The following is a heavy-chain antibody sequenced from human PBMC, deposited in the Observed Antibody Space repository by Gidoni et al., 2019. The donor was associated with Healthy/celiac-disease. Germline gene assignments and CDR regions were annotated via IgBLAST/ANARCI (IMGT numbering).Heavy chain of an antibody. V-gene: IGHV4-61*02. CDR2: IYTSGST. CDR3: ASHSAITPEYFQH. J-gene: IGHJ1*01. D-gene: IGHD1-26*01. CDR1: GGSISSGSYY. Sequence: PSRTCTVSGGSISSGSYYWSWIRQPAGKGLEWIGRIYTSGSTNYNPSLKSRVTISVDTSKNQFSLKLSSVTAADTAVYYCASHSAITPEYFQHWGQGTLVTVSS.